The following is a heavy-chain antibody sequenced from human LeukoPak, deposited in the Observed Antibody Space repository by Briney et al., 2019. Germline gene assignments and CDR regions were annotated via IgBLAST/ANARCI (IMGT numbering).Heavy chain of an antibody. CDR2: IYYSGST. CDR3: AREVRGTQGDFDY. D-gene: IGHD3-10*01. J-gene: IGHJ4*02. CDR1: GGSISSYY. V-gene: IGHV4-59*12. Sequence: SETLSLTCTVSGGSISSYYWSWIRQPPGKGLEWIGYIYYSGSTNYNPSLKSRVTISVDTSKNQFSLKLSSVTAADTAVYFCAREVRGTQGDFDYWGQGTLVTVSS.